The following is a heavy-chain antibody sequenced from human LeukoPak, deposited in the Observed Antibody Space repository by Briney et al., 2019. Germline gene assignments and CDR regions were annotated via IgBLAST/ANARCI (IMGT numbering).Heavy chain of an antibody. CDR1: GYSIYSDYF. CDR2: IHHSGTI. Sequence: SETLSLTCAVSGYSIYSDYFWAWMRQPPGEGLEWIGSIHHSGTIYYNPSLKSRVTISVGTSENPSSLKLSSVTAADTALYYCARHSRVIVGAICAFDFWGQGTKVTVSS. CDR3: ARHSRVIVGAICAFDF. V-gene: IGHV4-38-2*01. J-gene: IGHJ3*01. D-gene: IGHD1-26*01.